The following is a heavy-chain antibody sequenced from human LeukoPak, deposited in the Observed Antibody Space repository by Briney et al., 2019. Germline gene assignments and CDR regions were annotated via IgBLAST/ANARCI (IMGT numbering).Heavy chain of an antibody. D-gene: IGHD4-17*01. V-gene: IGHV4-4*08. Sequence: PSETLSLTCTVSGGSISSYYWSWIRQPPGKGLEWIGYIYDNGNTNYNPSLKSRVTIFLDTSKNQFSLRLSSVTAADTAIYYCARRTLRSPFDDWGQGTLVTVSS. CDR1: GGSISSYY. CDR2: IYDNGNT. J-gene: IGHJ4*02. CDR3: ARRTLRSPFDD.